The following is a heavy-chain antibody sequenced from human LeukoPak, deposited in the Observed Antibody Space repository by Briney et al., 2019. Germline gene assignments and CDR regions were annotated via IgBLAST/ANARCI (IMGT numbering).Heavy chain of an antibody. J-gene: IGHJ4*02. CDR3: ARGQYYGSGSYYDY. CDR2: VNPNSGNT. CDR1: GYTFTSYD. Sequence: ASVKDSCKASGYTFTSYDINWVRQATGQGLEWMGWVNPNSGNTGYAQKFQGRVTMTRNTSISTAYMELSSLRSEDTAVYYCARGQYYGSGSYYDYWGQGTLVTVSS. D-gene: IGHD3-10*01. V-gene: IGHV1-8*01.